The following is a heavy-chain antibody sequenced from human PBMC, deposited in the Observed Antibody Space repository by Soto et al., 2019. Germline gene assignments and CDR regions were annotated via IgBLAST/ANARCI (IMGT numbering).Heavy chain of an antibody. D-gene: IGHD3-9*01. CDR2: INIKNGHT. CDR3: VRAIDWNVDY. Sequence: QVHLVQSGTEVKKPGASVKVSCKTSGYTLSDYGITWVRQAPGQGLEWVGWINIKNGHTNYAHNLRDRVTVSADTSTSTAFMELKSLRSDAKAVYYCVRAIDWNVDYWGQGTLVTVSS. V-gene: IGHV1-18*01. J-gene: IGHJ4*02. CDR1: GYTLSDYG.